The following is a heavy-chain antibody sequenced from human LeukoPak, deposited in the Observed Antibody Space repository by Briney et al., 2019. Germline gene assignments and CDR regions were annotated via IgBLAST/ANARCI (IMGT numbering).Heavy chain of an antibody. CDR3: ARVRSWCYFDY. Sequence: GGSLRLSCAASGFTFSDYYISWIRQAPGKGLEWVSYISSSSSYTNYADSVKGRFTISRDNAKNSLYLQMNSLRAEDTAVYYCARVRSWCYFDYWGQGTLVTVSS. V-gene: IGHV3-11*05. J-gene: IGHJ4*02. D-gene: IGHD6-13*01. CDR1: GFTFSDYY. CDR2: ISSSSSYT.